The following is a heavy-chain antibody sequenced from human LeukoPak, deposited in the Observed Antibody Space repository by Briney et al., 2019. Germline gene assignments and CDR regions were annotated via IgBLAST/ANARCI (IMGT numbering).Heavy chain of an antibody. CDR3: AKNSLYGDHFDS. D-gene: IGHD4-17*01. CDR2: IYHSGST. J-gene: IGHJ4*02. V-gene: IGHV4-38-2*02. CDR1: GYSISSGYY. Sequence: PSETLSLTCTVSGYSISSGYYWGWIRQPPGKGLEWIGSIYHSGSTYYNPSLKSRVTISVDTSKNQFSLKLSSVTAADTAIYYCAKNSLYGDHFDSWGQGALVTVSS.